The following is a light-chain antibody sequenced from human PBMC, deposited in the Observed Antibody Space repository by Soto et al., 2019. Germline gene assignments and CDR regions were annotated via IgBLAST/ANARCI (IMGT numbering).Light chain of an antibody. Sequence: AIQMTQSPSSLSASVGDRVTITCRASQGIRYDLGWYQQKPGKAPKLLIYASSRLQSGVPSRFSGSGGGTDFTLIISSLQPEDFATYSCLQDYSYPWTFGQGTKVEIK. CDR2: ASS. CDR3: LQDYSYPWT. CDR1: QGIRYD. V-gene: IGKV1-6*01. J-gene: IGKJ1*01.